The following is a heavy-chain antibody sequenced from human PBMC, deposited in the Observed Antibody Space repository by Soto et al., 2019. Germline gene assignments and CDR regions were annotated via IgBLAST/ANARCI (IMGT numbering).Heavy chain of an antibody. J-gene: IGHJ6*02. V-gene: IGHV3-23*01. Sequence: GGSLRLSCAASGFTFSSYAMSWVRQAPGKGLEWVSAISGSGGSTYYADSVKGRFTISRDNSKNTLYLQMNSLRAEDTAVYYCAKGIVVVPAAVTYYYYGMDVWGQGTTVTVSS. D-gene: IGHD2-2*01. CDR1: GFTFSSYA. CDR3: AKGIVVVPAAVTYYYYGMDV. CDR2: ISGSGGST.